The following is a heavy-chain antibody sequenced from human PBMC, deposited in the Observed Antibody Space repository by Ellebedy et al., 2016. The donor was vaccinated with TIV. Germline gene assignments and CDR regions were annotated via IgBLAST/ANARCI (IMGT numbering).Heavy chain of an antibody. V-gene: IGHV1-46*01. CDR1: GYTFTSHY. D-gene: IGHD3-10*01. CDR3: ARERVRYGSGRNYYYYYGMDV. CDR2: INPSGGST. Sequence: AASVKVSCKASGYTFTSHYIHWVRQAPGQGLEWMGIINPSGGSTRYAQKFQGRVTMTRDTSTSTVYMELSSLRSEDTAVYYCARERVRYGSGRNYYYYYGMDVWGQGTTVTVSS. J-gene: IGHJ6*02.